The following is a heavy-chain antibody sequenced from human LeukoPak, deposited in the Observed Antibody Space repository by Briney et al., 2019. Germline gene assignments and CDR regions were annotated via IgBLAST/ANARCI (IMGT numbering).Heavy chain of an antibody. CDR3: ATDVTMVRGVLDY. CDR2: ISYDGDSNNK. V-gene: IGHV3-30-3*01. D-gene: IGHD3-10*01. Sequence: GGSLRLSCAASGFTFSSSAMTWVRQAPGKGLEWVAVISYDGDSNNKYYADSAKGRFTISRDNSKNTLYLQMNSLRAEDTAVYYCATDVTMVRGVLDYWGRGTLVTVSS. J-gene: IGHJ4*02. CDR1: GFTFSSSA.